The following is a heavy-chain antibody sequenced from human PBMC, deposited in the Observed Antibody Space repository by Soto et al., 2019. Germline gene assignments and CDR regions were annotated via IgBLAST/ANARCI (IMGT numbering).Heavy chain of an antibody. D-gene: IGHD6-13*01. CDR3: ARGPRAAAGTNFYYGMDV. CDR2: INHSGST. Sequence: LPETLSLTCAVYGGSFSGYYWSWIRQPPGKGLEWIGEINHSGSTNYNPSLKSRVTISVDTSKNQFSLKLSSVTAADTAVYYCARGPRAAAGTNFYYGMDVWGQGTTVTVSS. CDR1: GGSFSGYY. J-gene: IGHJ6*02. V-gene: IGHV4-34*01.